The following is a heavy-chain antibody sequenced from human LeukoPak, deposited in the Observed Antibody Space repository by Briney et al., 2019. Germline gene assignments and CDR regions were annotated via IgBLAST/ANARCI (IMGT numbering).Heavy chain of an antibody. V-gene: IGHV4-4*07. J-gene: IGHJ6*03. CDR2: IYTSGST. CDR1: GGSISSYY. CDR3: ARDYYESSGYTYYMDV. Sequence: SETLSLTCTVSGGSISSYYWSWIRQPAGKGLEWIGRIYTSGSTNYNPSLKSRVTMSVDTSKNQFSLKLSSVTAADTAVYYCARDYYESSGYTYYMDVWGKGTTVTVSS. D-gene: IGHD3-22*01.